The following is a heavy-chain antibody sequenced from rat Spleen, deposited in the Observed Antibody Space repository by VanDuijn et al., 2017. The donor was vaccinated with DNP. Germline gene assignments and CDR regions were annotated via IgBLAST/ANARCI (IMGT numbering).Heavy chain of an antibody. J-gene: IGHJ3*01. Sequence: EVQLVESGGGLVQPGRSLKLSCGASGFTFSDHLMTWIRQVPGRGLEWIASITSGRGSTSYPDSVKGRFTVSRDDVKNTLYLQMNSLRSEDTATYYCARRGHTTGLNWFTYWGQGTLVTVSS. CDR1: GFTFSDHL. V-gene: IGHV5-31*01. D-gene: IGHD1-9*01. CDR2: ITSGRGST. CDR3: ARRGHTTGLNWFTY.